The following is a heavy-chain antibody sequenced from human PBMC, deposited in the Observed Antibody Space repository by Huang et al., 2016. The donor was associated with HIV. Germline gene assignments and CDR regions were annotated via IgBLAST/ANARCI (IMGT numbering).Heavy chain of an antibody. CDR1: GGSFSGYY. Sequence: QVQLQQWGAGLLKPSETLSLTCAVYGGSFSGYYWSWIRQSPGKGLEWIGEINHSGSTNYSPSLKSRLTISVDTSNNQFSLKLSSVTAADTAVYYCARERMMSWLDDHDAFDIWGQGTMVTVSS. D-gene: IGHD1-1*01. J-gene: IGHJ3*02. CDR3: ARERMMSWLDDHDAFDI. CDR2: INHSGST. V-gene: IGHV4-34*01.